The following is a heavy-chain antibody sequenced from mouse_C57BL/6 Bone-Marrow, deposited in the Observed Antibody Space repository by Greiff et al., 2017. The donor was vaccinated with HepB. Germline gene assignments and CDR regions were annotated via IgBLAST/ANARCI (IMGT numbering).Heavy chain of an antibody. V-gene: IGHV1-15*01. Sequence: QVQLKQSGAELVRPGASVTLSCKASGYTFTDYEMHWVKQTPVHGLEWIGAIDPETGGTAYNQKFKGKAILTADKSSSTAYMELRSLTSEASAVYYCTITTVVATGDYWGQGTTLTVSS. CDR3: TITTVVATGDY. CDR1: GYTFTDYE. CDR2: IDPETGGT. J-gene: IGHJ2*01. D-gene: IGHD1-1*01.